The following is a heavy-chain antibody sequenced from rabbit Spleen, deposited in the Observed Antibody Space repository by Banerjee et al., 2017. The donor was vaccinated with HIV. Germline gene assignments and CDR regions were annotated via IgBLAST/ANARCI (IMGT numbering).Heavy chain of an antibody. CDR3: AREKSGDYGHDL. CDR2: IYSSNDIT. J-gene: IGHJ4*01. D-gene: IGHD2-1*01. Sequence: QEQLVESGGDLVKPEGSLTLTCTASGFSFSNSYYMYWVRQAPGKGLEWIGCIYSSNDITWYASWAKGRFTISKTSSTTVTLQMTSLTDADTATYFCAREKSGDYGHDLWGPGTLVTVS. V-gene: IGHV1S45*01. CDR1: GFSFSNSYY.